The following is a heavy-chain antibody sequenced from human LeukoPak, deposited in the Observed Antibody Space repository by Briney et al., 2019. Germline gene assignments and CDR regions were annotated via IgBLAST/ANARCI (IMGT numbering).Heavy chain of an antibody. Sequence: GGSLRLSCAASGFTFSSYAMHWVRQAPGKGLEWVAVISYDGSNKYYADSVKGRFTISRDNSKNTLYLQMNSLRSDDTAVYYCARGGSPIYYYYMDVWGKGTTVTISS. V-gene: IGHV3-30*04. CDR2: ISYDGSNK. J-gene: IGHJ6*03. D-gene: IGHD2-2*01. CDR1: GFTFSSYA. CDR3: ARGGSPIYYYYMDV.